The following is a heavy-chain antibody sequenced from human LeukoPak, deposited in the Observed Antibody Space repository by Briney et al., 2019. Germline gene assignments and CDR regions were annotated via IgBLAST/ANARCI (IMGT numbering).Heavy chain of an antibody. CDR1: GGSFSGYY. CDR2: INHSGST. V-gene: IGHV4-34*01. Sequence: PSETLSLTCAVYGGSFSGYYWSWIRQPPGKGLEWIGEINHSGSTNYNPSLKSRVTISVDTSKNQFSLKLSSVTAADTAVYYCARGLRYFDWLSTGGWFDPWGQGTLVTVSS. CDR3: ARGLRYFDWLSTGGWFDP. J-gene: IGHJ5*02. D-gene: IGHD3-9*01.